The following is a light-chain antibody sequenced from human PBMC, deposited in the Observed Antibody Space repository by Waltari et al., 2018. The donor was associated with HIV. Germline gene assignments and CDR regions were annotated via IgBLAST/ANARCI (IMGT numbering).Light chain of an antibody. CDR3: AAWDDSLSGVV. Sequence: QSVLTQPPSASGTPGQRVTISCSGSSSTIGSHYVYWYQQLPGTTPKLLIYRNNQRPSGVPDRFSGSKSGTSASLAISGLRSEDEADYYCAAWDDSLSGVVFGGGTKLTVL. CDR1: SSTIGSHY. CDR2: RNN. V-gene: IGLV1-47*01. J-gene: IGLJ2*01.